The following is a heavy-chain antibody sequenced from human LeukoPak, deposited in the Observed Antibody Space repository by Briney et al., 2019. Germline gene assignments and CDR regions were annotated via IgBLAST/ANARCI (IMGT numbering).Heavy chain of an antibody. CDR1: GFTFSNHA. D-gene: IGHD4-11*01. J-gene: IGHJ2*01. CDR2: ISGSGTST. CDR3: VRSNGNYLYWYFDL. Sequence: PGGSLRLSCVASGFTFSNHAMSWVRQAPGKGLEWVSVISGSGTSTYYADSVKGRFSISRGNSKNAVSLQVNRLRGEDTAVYYCVRSNGNYLYWYFDLWGRGTRVTVSS. V-gene: IGHV3-23*01.